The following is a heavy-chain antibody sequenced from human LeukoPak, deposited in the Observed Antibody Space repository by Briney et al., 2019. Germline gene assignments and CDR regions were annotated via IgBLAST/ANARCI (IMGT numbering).Heavy chain of an antibody. CDR2: IYYSGST. CDR3: ATAYYYDSGDAFDI. Sequence: SETLSLTCTVSGGSISSYYWSWIRQPPGKGLEWIGYIYYSGSTNYNPSLKSRVTISVDTSKNQFSLKLSSVTAADTAVYYCATAYYYDSGDAFDIWGQGTMVTVSS. J-gene: IGHJ3*02. D-gene: IGHD3-22*01. V-gene: IGHV4-59*08. CDR1: GGSISSYY.